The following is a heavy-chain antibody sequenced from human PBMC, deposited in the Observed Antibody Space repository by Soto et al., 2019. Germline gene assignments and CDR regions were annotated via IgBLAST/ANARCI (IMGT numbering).Heavy chain of an antibody. CDR3: ARSLAYCGGDCLDAFDI. CDR2: IYQSGST. CDR1: GGSISSGGYS. V-gene: IGHV4-30-2*01. Sequence: QLQLQGSGSGLVKPSQTLSLTCAVSGGSISSGGYSWSWIRQPPGKGLEWIGYIYQSGSTYYNPSLKSRVTISIDRSKTQFSLKLSSVTAADTTVYYCARSLAYCGGDCLDAFDIWGQGTMVTVSS. J-gene: IGHJ3*02. D-gene: IGHD2-21*02.